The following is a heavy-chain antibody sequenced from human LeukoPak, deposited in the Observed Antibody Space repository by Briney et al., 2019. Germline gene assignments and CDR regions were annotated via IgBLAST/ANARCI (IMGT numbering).Heavy chain of an antibody. Sequence: GGSLRLSCAASGFTFDDYAMHWVRQAPGRGLELVSGISWISNNIAYADSVKGRFTISRDNAKNFLYLQMDSLRVEDTALYYCTKDSSSSSTSSNNWFEAWGQGTLVTVSS. J-gene: IGHJ5*02. CDR1: GFTFDDYA. CDR3: TKDSSSSSTSSNNWFEA. D-gene: IGHD2-2*01. CDR2: ISWISNNI. V-gene: IGHV3-9*01.